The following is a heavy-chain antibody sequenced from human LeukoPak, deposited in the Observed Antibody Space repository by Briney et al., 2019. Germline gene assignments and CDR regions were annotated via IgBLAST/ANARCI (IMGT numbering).Heavy chain of an antibody. CDR1: GGSISSYY. D-gene: IGHD1-7*01. CDR2: IYTSGST. J-gene: IGHJ6*03. V-gene: IGHV4-4*07. CDR3: ARRRPITGTTRYYYYYMDV. Sequence: PSETLSLTCTVSGGSISSYYWSWIRQPAGKGLEWIGRIYTSGSTNYNPSLKSRVTMSVDTSKNQFSLKLSSVTAADTAVYYCARRRPITGTTRYYYYYMDVWGKGTTVTVSS.